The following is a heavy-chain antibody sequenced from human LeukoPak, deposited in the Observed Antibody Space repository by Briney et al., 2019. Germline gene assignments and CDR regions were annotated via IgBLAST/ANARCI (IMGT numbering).Heavy chain of an antibody. CDR3: ARDWIDRSLDY. J-gene: IGHJ4*02. CDR1: GFSFSDFG. V-gene: IGHV3-33*01. Sequence: PGRSLRLSCAASGFSFSDFGIHWVRQAPGKGLEWVAVLSPHANYEYYADSVQGRFAISRDDSKNTVYLQMNSLRDEATAVYYCARDWIDRSLDYWGLGTLVTVSS. D-gene: IGHD2-2*03. CDR2: LSPHANYE.